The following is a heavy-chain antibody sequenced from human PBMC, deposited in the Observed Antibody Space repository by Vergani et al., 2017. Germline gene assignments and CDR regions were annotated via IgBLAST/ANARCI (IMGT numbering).Heavy chain of an antibody. CDR3: ARVRYDVGSGYKDRFYFDY. CDR1: GGSISSYY. D-gene: IGHD3-3*01. CDR2: IYYSGST. J-gene: IGHJ4*02. V-gene: IGHV4-59*01. Sequence: QVQLQESGPGLVKPSETLSLTCTVSGGSISSYYWSWIRQPPGTGLEWIGYIYYSGSTNYNPSLKSRVTISVDTAKNQFSLKLSSVTAADTAVYYCARVRYDVGSGYKDRFYFDYWGQGTLVTVSS.